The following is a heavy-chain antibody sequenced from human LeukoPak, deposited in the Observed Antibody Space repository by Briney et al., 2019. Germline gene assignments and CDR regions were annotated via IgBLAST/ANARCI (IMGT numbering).Heavy chain of an antibody. J-gene: IGHJ4*02. V-gene: IGHV3-30*04. CDR3: ARDEDQLLHLDY. D-gene: IGHD2-2*01. CDR1: GFTFSSYA. CDR2: ISYDGSNK. Sequence: TGGSLRLSCAASGFTFSSYAIHWVRQAPGKGLEWVAVISYDGSNKYYADSVKGRFTIPRDNSKNTLYLQMNSLRAEDTAVYYCARDEDQLLHLDYWGQGTLVTVSS.